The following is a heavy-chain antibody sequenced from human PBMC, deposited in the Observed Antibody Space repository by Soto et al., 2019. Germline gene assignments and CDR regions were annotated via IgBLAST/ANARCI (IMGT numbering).Heavy chain of an antibody. CDR3: VRHRTSFLHGPGPENG. J-gene: IGHJ6*02. Sequence: QVQLQKSGPGLVRPSETLSLTCTVSGGSISNFYWSRIRQSPGKGLEWIVYIDSSSSTNYNPSLKSRFTISVDSSKNRPSLKLSSLISAPPAVHYCVRHRTSFLHGPGPENGCGQGTAFTV. V-gene: IGHV4-59*08. CDR2: IDSSSST. D-gene: IGHD3-10*01. CDR1: GGSISNFY.